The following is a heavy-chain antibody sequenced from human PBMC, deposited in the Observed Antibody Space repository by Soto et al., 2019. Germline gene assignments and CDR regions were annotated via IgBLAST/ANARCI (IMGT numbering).Heavy chain of an antibody. J-gene: IGHJ6*02. CDR3: ARIRMASYYYYGIDV. Sequence: QVTWKESGPVLVKPAETLTLTCTVSGFSLSNARMGVSWIRQPPGKALEWLAHIFSNDEKSYSTSLKSRLTISKDTSKSQVVLTMTNMDPVDTAIYYCARIRMASYYYYGIDVSGQGTTVTVSS. CDR1: GFSLSNARMG. V-gene: IGHV2-26*01. CDR2: IFSNDEK.